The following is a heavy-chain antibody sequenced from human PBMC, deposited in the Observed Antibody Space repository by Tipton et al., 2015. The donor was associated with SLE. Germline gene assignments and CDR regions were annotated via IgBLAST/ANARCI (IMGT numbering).Heavy chain of an antibody. CDR3: ARGVAVADPFVYCCGMDV. CDR1: GGSFSGYY. J-gene: IGHJ6*02. CDR2: INHSGST. V-gene: IGHV4-34*01. Sequence: TLSLTCAVYGGSFSGYYWSWIRQPPGKGLEWIGEINHSGSTNYNPSLKSRVTISVDTSKNQFSLKLSSVTAADTAVYYCARGVAVADPFVYCCGMDVWGQGTTVTVSS. D-gene: IGHD6-19*01.